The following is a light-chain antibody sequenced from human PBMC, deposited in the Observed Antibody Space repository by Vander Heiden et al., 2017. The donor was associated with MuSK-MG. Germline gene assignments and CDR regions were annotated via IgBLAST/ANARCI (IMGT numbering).Light chain of an antibody. J-gene: IGLJ2*01. CDR2: EVN. V-gene: IGLV2-14*01. CDR1: SGDIGAYNS. Sequence: QSALTHPASVSGSPGQSITISCTGTSGDIGAYNSVSWYPQHPGQAPKLMIFEVNRRPSGVSQRLAGSKSGKTDSRTILGLQDEDEAEYYCRYFASGRTDVIVGGGTKLTVL. CDR3: RYFASGRTDVI.